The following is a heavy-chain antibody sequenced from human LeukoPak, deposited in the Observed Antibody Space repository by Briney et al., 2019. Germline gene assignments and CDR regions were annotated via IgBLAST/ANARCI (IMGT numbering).Heavy chain of an antibody. CDR2: ISSSSYI. J-gene: IGHJ4*02. V-gene: IGHV3-21*01. CDR3: ARVSLLRAWPSLDY. CDR1: GFTFSIYS. D-gene: IGHD5-12*01. Sequence: GGSLRLSCAASGFTFSIYSMNWVRQAPGEGLEWVSSISSSSYIYYADSVKGRFTISTDNAKHSLYLQMNSLTAEDTAVYYCARVSLLRAWPSLDYWGQGTLVTVSS.